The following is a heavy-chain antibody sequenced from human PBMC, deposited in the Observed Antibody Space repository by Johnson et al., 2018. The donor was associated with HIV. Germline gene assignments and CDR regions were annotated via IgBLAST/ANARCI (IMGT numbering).Heavy chain of an antibody. CDR1: AFTVSSNY. J-gene: IGHJ3*02. Sequence: VQLVESGGGFIQPGGSLRLSCAASAFTVSSNYMSWVRQAPGKGLEWVSIIYPGGSTYYTDAVKGRFTVSRDNAKNSLYLQMNSLRAEDTAVYYCARRVRGYFDWLPGRGDGFDIWGQGTMLTVSS. CDR2: IYPGGST. D-gene: IGHD3-9*01. V-gene: IGHV3-53*01. CDR3: ARRVRGYFDWLPGRGDGFDI.